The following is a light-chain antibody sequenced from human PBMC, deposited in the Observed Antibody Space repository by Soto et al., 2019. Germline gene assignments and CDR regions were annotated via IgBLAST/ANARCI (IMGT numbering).Light chain of an antibody. Sequence: EIQMTQSPSTVSASVGDRVTITCRASQSISSWLAWYQQKSGKAPKHLIYKAYRLEGGVPSRFSGSGSETEFTLTIGSLQPDDFATYYCQHYNSYSEAFGQGTKVDIK. CDR1: QSISSW. CDR2: KAY. CDR3: QHYNSYSEA. V-gene: IGKV1-5*03. J-gene: IGKJ1*01.